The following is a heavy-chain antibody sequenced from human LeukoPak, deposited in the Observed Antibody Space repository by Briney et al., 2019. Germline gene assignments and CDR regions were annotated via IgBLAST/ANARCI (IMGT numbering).Heavy chain of an antibody. CDR2: ISSSSSYI. Sequence: PGGSLRLSCAASGFTFSSYSMNWVRQAPGKGLEWVSSISSSSSYIYYADSVKGRFTISRDNAKNSLYLQMNSLRAEDTAVYYCAGDYDILTPSTGWGAFDIWGQGTMVTVSS. J-gene: IGHJ3*02. V-gene: IGHV3-21*04. D-gene: IGHD3-9*01. CDR1: GFTFSSYS. CDR3: AGDYDILTPSTGWGAFDI.